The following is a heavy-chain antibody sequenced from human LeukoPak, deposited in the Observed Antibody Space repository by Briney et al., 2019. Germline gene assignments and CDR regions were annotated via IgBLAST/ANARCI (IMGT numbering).Heavy chain of an antibody. CDR2: IRYDGSNK. J-gene: IGHJ4*02. V-gene: IGHV3-30*02. CDR3: AKLDSSGWYGDY. CDR1: GFTFSSYG. D-gene: IGHD6-19*01. Sequence: GGPLRLSCAAPGFTFSSYGMHWVRQAPGKGLEWVAFIRYDGSNKYYADSVKGRFTISRDNSKNTLYLQMNSLRAEDTAVYYCAKLDSSGWYGDYWGQGTLVTVSS.